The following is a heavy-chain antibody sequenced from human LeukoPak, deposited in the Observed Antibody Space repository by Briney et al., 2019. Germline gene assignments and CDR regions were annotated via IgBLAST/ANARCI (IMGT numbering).Heavy chain of an antibody. CDR1: GFTFSFYS. D-gene: IGHD4-17*01. V-gene: IGHV3-48*04. Sequence: PGGSLRLSCAASGFTFSFYSMNWVRQAPGKGLEWVSYISASSSTIYYADSVKGRFTISRDNAKNSLYLQMNSLRAEDTAAYYCARDQTATVTTPIDYWGQGTLVIVSS. CDR3: ARDQTATVTTPIDY. CDR2: ISASSSTI. J-gene: IGHJ4*02.